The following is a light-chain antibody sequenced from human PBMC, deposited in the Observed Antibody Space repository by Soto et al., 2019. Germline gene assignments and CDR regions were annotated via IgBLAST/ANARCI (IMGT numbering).Light chain of an antibody. J-gene: IGLJ1*01. V-gene: IGLV1-44*01. Sequence: VLTQPPSASGTPGQRVTISCSVSSSNIGTNTVNWYQQLPGTAPKLLIYSSNQRPSGVPDRFSGSMSGTSASLAISGLQSEDEADYYCAAWDGSLNGYVFGTGTKVTVL. CDR3: AAWDGSLNGYV. CDR2: SSN. CDR1: SSNIGTNT.